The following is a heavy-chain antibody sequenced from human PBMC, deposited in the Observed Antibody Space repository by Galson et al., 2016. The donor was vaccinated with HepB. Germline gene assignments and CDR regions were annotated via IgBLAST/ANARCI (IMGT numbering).Heavy chain of an antibody. Sequence: SLRLSCAASGFTLSDYWMTWVRQAPGKGLEWVANINEAGNIKLHVNSVKGRFTISRDNTRNSVYLEMNSLSGDDTAVYYCARLSRPYGLDVWGHGTTVTVSS. CDR2: INEAGNIK. D-gene: IGHD6-13*01. CDR1: GFTLSDYW. V-gene: IGHV3-7*01. CDR3: ARLSRPYGLDV. J-gene: IGHJ6*02.